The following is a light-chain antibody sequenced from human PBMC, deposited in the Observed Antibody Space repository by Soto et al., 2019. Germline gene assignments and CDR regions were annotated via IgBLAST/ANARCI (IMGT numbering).Light chain of an antibody. Sequence: AIQMTQSPSSLSASVGDRVTITCRASQGIRKDLGRYQVKPGKAPKLLIFAESTLQSGVPSRFSGSASGTDFTLPLSSLQPEDFATYYCQQLFTFGQGTRLEI. CDR1: QGIRKD. V-gene: IGKV1-6*01. CDR3: QQLFT. J-gene: IGKJ5*01. CDR2: AES.